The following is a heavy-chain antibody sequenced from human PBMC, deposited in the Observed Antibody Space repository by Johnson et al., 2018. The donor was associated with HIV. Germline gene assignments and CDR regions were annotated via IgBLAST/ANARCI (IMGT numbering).Heavy chain of an antibody. J-gene: IGHJ3*02. CDR1: GFTFSGYW. D-gene: IGHD3-22*01. Sequence: VQLVESGGGLVQPGGSLRLSCAASGFTFSGYWMSWVRQAPGKGLEWVANIKQDGSQKYYVDSVKGRFTISRDNARNSMYLQMNSLRAEDTAVYYCARAGANYYYDSSGYGAFDIWGQGTMVTVSS. CDR3: ARAGANYYYDSSGYGAFDI. CDR2: IKQDGSQK. V-gene: IGHV3-7*02.